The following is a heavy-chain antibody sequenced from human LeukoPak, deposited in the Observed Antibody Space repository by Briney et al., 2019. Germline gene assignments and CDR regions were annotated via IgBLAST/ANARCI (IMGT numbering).Heavy chain of an antibody. CDR3: AKDSVVRMLEAAPDY. V-gene: IGHV3-9*02. J-gene: IGHJ4*02. D-gene: IGHD6-6*01. CDR2: ISWNSGSI. Sequence: AGGSLRLSCAASGFTSDDYAMHWVRQAPGKGLEWVSGISWNSGSIGYADSVKGRFTISRDNAKNSLYLQMNSLRAEDTALYYCAKDSVVRMLEAAPDYWGQGTLVTVSS. CDR1: GFTSDDYA.